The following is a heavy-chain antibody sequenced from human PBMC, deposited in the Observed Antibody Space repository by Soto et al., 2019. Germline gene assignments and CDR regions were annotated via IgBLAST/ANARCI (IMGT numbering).Heavy chain of an antibody. J-gene: IGHJ4*02. CDR3: AKIYTWNEWQGGSDY. CDR1: GYSFAAYY. Sequence: QVHLEQSGAEVKKAGASVKISCKASGYSFAAYYINRVRQVSGQGLEWMGWINPNTGVTDYAQKCQGRVTLTRDTSIKTAYLELTSLRSDDTAVYYCAKIYTWNEWQGGSDYWGQGTLLTVSS. D-gene: IGHD3-3*01. V-gene: IGHV1-2*02. CDR2: INPNTGVT.